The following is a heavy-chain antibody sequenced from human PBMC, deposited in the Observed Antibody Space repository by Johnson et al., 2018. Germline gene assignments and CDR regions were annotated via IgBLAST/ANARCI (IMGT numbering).Heavy chain of an antibody. CDR3: SVLQWGAFDI. V-gene: IGHV3-73*01. D-gene: IGHD5-24*01. CDR1: GFTFSGSA. Sequence: VQLVESGGGLVQPGGSLKLSCAASGFTFSGSAMHWVRQASGKGLEWVGRIRSKPNSYATAYAASVKGRFTISRDDSKNTAYLQMNSLKTQDTAVYYCSVLQWGAFDIWGQGSMLTVSS. J-gene: IGHJ3*02. CDR2: IRSKPNSYAT.